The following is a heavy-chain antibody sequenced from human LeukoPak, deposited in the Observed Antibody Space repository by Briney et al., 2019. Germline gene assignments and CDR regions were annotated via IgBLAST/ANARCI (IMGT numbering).Heavy chain of an antibody. V-gene: IGHV4-34*01. CDR1: GGSFSGYY. CDR2: INHSGST. CDR3: ARGPRDYVWGSYRYFFDY. D-gene: IGHD3-16*02. Sequence: PSETLSLTCAVYGGSFSGYYWRWIRQPPGKGLEWIGEINHSGSTNYNPSLKSRVTISVDTSKNQFSLKLSSVTAADTAVYYCARGPRDYVWGSYRYFFDYWGQGTLVTVSS. J-gene: IGHJ4*02.